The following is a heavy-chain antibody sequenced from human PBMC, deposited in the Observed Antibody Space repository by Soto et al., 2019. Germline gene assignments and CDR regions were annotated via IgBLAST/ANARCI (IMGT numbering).Heavy chain of an antibody. Sequence: QVQLVQSGAEVKKPGASVKVSCKASGYTFTSYDINWVRQATGQGLEWMGWMNPNSGNTGYAQKFRGRVTMTRNTSISTAYMELSSLRSEDTAVYYCARYGGYCSSTSCYDFDYWGQGTLVTVSS. J-gene: IGHJ4*02. CDR2: MNPNSGNT. D-gene: IGHD2-2*01. CDR3: ARYGGYCSSTSCYDFDY. V-gene: IGHV1-8*01. CDR1: GYTFTSYD.